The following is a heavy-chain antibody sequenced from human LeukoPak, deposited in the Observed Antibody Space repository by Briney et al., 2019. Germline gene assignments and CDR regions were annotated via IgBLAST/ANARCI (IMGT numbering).Heavy chain of an antibody. CDR1: GYSISSGYY. Sequence: PSETLSLTCAVSGYSISSGYYWGWIRQPPGRGLGWIRIFYHSGSTYYNPSLKSRLTISVATSKNQFSLKLSSVTAADTAVYYCARDSYYYDSSGYSRGYFDYWGQGTLVTVSS. V-gene: IGHV4-38-2*02. CDR3: ARDSYYYDSSGYSRGYFDY. CDR2: FYHSGST. J-gene: IGHJ4*02. D-gene: IGHD3-22*01.